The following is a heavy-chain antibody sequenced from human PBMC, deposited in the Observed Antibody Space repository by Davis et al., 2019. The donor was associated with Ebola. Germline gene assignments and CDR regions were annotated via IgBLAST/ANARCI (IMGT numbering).Heavy chain of an antibody. CDR2: ISSSNYV. D-gene: IGHD4-23*01. J-gene: IGHJ3*02. CDR1: GFIFSSYG. CDR3: VRQDGANSDAFDI. V-gene: IGHV3-21*01. Sequence: GESLNISCAASGFIFSSYGMNWVRQVPGKGLEWVSSISSSNYVYYADSVEGRFTISRDDAKKSLFLHMNSLRVEDTAVYYCVRQDGANSDAFDIWGHGTLVTVSS.